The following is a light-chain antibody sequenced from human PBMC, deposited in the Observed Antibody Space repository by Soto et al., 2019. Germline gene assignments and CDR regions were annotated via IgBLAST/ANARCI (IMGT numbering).Light chain of an antibody. CDR3: ASWDDSLSGTAV. Sequence: QSVLTQSPSASGAPGQRVTISCSGSTSNIGSNFFYWYQQLPGTAPKLLMSLNDQRPSGVPDRFSGSKSGTSAFLAISGLRSEDEAIYYCASWDDSLSGTAVFGGGTKLTVL. J-gene: IGLJ2*01. CDR2: LND. V-gene: IGLV1-47*01. CDR1: TSNIGSNF.